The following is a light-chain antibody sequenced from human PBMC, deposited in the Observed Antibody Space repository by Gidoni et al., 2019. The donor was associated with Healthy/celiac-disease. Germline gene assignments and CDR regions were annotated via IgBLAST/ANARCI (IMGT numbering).Light chain of an antibody. V-gene: IGKV1-5*01. CDR2: DAS. Sequence: DIQMTQSPSTLSASVGDRVTITCRASQSISSWLAWYQQKPGTAPKLLIYDASSLESGVPSRFSGSGSGTEFALTISSLQPDDFATYYCQQYNSYQLTFGGGTKVEIK. J-gene: IGKJ4*01. CDR1: QSISSW. CDR3: QQYNSYQLT.